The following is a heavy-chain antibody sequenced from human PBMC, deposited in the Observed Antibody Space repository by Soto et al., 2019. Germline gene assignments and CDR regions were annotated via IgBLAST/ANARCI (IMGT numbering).Heavy chain of an antibody. CDR1: GFTFSNYG. J-gene: IGHJ4*02. CDR2: ISIGDYT. Sequence: GGSLRLSCAASGFTFSNYGMSWVRQARGKGLEWVSTISIGDYTYYADSVKGRFTISRDNSKNTLYLQMNRLSGEDTAVYYCAKSGPYYPEYWGQGSLVTVSS. D-gene: IGHD3-10*01. CDR3: AKSGPYYPEY. V-gene: IGHV3-23*01.